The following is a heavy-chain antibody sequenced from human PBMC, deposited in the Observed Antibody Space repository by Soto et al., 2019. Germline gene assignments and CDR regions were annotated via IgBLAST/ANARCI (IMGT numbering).Heavy chain of an antibody. CDR3: ARDLHLGSFYY. CDR1: GFTFSSYS. Sequence: GSLRLSCAASGFTFSSYSMNWVRQAPGKGLEWVSYISSSSSTIYYADSVKGRFTISRDNAKNSLYLQMNSLRAEDTAVYYCARDLHLGSFYYWGQGSLDIVSS. V-gene: IGHV3-48*01. J-gene: IGHJ4*01. CDR2: ISSSSSTI.